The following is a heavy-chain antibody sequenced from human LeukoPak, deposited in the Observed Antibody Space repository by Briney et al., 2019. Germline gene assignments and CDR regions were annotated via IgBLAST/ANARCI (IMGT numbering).Heavy chain of an antibody. V-gene: IGHV3-23*01. D-gene: IGHD4-23*01. CDR1: GFTFSTFA. CDR3: AKGYSGGSATHFDS. CDR2: LSGSGTTGT. J-gene: IGHJ4*02. Sequence: PGGSLRLSCAASGFTFSTFAMSWLRQAPGKGLERVSVLSGSGTTGTYYADSVKGRFTISRDNSKNTLFLEMNSLRAEDSALYYCAKGYSGGSATHFDSWGQGILVTVSS.